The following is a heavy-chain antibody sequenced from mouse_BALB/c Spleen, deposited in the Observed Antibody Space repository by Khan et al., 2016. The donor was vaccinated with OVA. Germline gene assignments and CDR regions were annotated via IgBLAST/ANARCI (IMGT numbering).Heavy chain of an antibody. CDR1: GYTFTSYY. J-gene: IGHJ3*01. CDR3: TRSGYDGFDY. D-gene: IGHD2-3*01. Sequence: QVQLKQSGAELVKPGASVRLSCKASGYTFTSYYLYWVKQRPGQGLEWIGDINPSNGDTNFNEKFKSKSTLTVDNSSSTVYLHLNSLTSEDSAFFNCTRSGYDGFDYWGQGTLVTVSA. V-gene: IGHV1-53*01. CDR2: INPSNGDT.